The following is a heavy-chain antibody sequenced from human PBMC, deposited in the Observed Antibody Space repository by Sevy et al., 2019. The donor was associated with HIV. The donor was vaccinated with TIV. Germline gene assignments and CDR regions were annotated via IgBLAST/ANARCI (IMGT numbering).Heavy chain of an antibody. Sequence: GGSLRLSCTASGFTFGDYAMSWFRQAPGKGLEWVGFIRSKAYGGTTEYAASVKGRFTISRDDSKSIAYLQMNSLKTYDTAVYYCTRDCHYSNYYYYGMDVWGQGTTVTVSS. CDR3: TRDCHYSNYYYYGMDV. D-gene: IGHD4-4*01. CDR2: IRSKAYGGTT. J-gene: IGHJ6*02. CDR1: GFTFGDYA. V-gene: IGHV3-49*03.